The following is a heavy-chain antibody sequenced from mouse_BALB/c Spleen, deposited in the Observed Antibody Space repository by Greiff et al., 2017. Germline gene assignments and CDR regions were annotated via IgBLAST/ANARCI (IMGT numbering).Heavy chain of an antibody. Sequence: VQLQQSGPELVKPGASVKVSCKASGYAFTSYNMYWVKQSHGKSLEWIGYIDPYNGGTSYNQKFKGKATLTVDKSSSTAYMHHNSLTSEDSAVYYWARRDYGNYHYYAMDYWGQGTSVTVSS. CDR1: GYAFTSYN. V-gene: IGHV1S135*01. J-gene: IGHJ4*01. D-gene: IGHD2-1*01. CDR2: IDPYNGGT. CDR3: ARRDYGNYHYYAMDY.